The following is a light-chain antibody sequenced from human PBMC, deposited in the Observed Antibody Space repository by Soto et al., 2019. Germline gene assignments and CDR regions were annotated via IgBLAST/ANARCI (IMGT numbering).Light chain of an antibody. J-gene: IGKJ2*01. CDR3: QQGHNWPLT. Sequence: EIVMTQSPATLSLSPGERAALSCRASQSINSELAWYQQKPGQPPRLLIYRASTRATGVPARFTGTESGSEFTITISGLQSEDFAVYYCQQGHNWPLTFGQGTRLEI. CDR1: QSINSE. CDR2: RAS. V-gene: IGKV3-15*01.